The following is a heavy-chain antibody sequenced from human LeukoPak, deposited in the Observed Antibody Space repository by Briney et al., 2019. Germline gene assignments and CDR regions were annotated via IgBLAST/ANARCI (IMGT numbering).Heavy chain of an antibody. J-gene: IGHJ5*02. D-gene: IGHD2-15*01. V-gene: IGHV1-2*02. CDR3: ASSYCSGGSCYWFDP. CDR2: INPNSGGT. Sequence: GASVKVSCKASGYTFTGYYMYWVRQAPGQGLEWMGWINPNSGGTNYAQKFQGRVTMTRDTSISTAYMELSRLRSDDTAVYYCASSYCSGGSCYWFDPWGQGTLVTVSS. CDR1: GYTFTGYY.